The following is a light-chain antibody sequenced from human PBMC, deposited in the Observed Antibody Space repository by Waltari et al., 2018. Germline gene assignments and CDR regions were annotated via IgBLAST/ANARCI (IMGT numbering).Light chain of an antibody. CDR1: QSVGTY. CDR3: QHHLRLPTT. CDR2: GPY. Sequence: IVLTQSPGTLSLSPGEKAIPSCRASQSVGTYLACYQQKPGQAPRLLIYGPYSRAAGIPDRFSGSGYGTDFSLTISRLEPEDFAVYFCQHHLRLPTTFGQGTKVEIK. J-gene: IGKJ1*01. V-gene: IGKV3-20*01.